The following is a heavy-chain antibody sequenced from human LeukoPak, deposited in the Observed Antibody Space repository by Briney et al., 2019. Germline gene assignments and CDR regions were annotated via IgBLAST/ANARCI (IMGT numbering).Heavy chain of an antibody. D-gene: IGHD3-10*01. J-gene: IGHJ3*02. V-gene: IGHV1-58*02. CDR3: ATAPITMVRGALRADAFDI. Sequence: SVKVSCKASGYTFTHDGISWVRQAPGHGLEWIGWIFVGSGNTNYAQKFQERVTITRDMSTSTAYMELSSLRSEDTAVYYCATAPITMVRGALRADAFDIWGQGTMVTVSS. CDR2: IFVGSGNT. CDR1: GYTFTHDG.